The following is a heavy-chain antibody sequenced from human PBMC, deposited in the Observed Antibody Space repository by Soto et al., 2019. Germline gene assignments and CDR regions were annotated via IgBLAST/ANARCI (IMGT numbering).Heavy chain of an antibody. Sequence: QVQLQQWGAGLLKPSETLSLTCVVYGGSFSDYYWSWIRQPPGKGLEWIGEINHSGSTNYNPSLKSRVTISVDTSKNQFSLKLSSVTAADTAVYYCARDPAPRYIVVAKSWFDPWGQGTLVTVSS. D-gene: IGHD2-15*01. CDR3: ARDPAPRYIVVAKSWFDP. J-gene: IGHJ5*02. V-gene: IGHV4-34*01. CDR1: GGSFSDYY. CDR2: INHSGST.